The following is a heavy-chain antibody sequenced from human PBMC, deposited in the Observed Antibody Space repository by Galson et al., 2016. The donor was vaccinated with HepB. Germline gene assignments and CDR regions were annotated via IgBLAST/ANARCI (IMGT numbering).Heavy chain of an antibody. V-gene: IGHV3-33*01. D-gene: IGHD3-10*01. Sequence: LRLSCAASGFTFSSYGMHWVRQAPGKGLEWVAVIWNDGNNKYYADSVKGRFTISRDNSKNTLYLRMNSLRGDDTAVYYCARDLDQGEYYAIGVDYWGQGTLVTVSS. CDR1: GFTFSSYG. CDR3: ARDLDQGEYYAIGVDY. CDR2: IWNDGNNK. J-gene: IGHJ4*02.